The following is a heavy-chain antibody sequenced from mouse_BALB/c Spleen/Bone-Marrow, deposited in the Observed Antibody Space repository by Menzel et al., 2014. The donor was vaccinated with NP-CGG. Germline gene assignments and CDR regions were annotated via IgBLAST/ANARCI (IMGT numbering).Heavy chain of an antibody. V-gene: IGHV1S29*02. CDR1: GYTFSDYN. J-gene: IGHJ3*01. Sequence: EVKLVESGPELVKPGASVKTSCKASGYTFSDYNMHWVKQSHGKSLEWIGNIYPYNGGTGYNQKFKRKATLTVDNSSSTAYMELRSLTSEDSAVYHCARGWLLSWFAYWGQGTLVTVSA. D-gene: IGHD2-3*01. CDR2: IYPYNGGT. CDR3: ARGWLLSWFAY.